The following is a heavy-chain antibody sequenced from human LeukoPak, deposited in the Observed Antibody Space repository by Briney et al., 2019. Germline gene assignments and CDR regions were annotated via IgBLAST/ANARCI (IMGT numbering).Heavy chain of an antibody. CDR3: AKDGEYYYDSSGYYNY. CDR1: GFTFSSYA. J-gene: IGHJ4*02. D-gene: IGHD3-22*01. V-gene: IGHV3-23*01. CDR2: ISGSGGST. Sequence: HSGGSLRLSCAASGFTFSSYAMSWVRQAPGKGLEWVSAISGSGGSTYYADSVKGRFTISRDNSKNTLYLQMNSLRAEDTAVYYCAKDGEYYYDSSGYYNYWGQGTLVTVSS.